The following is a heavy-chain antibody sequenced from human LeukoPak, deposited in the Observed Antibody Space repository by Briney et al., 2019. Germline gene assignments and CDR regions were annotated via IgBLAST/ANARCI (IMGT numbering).Heavy chain of an antibody. CDR1: GFTXXSYA. CDR2: NSGSGGST. V-gene: IGHV3-23*01. CDR3: AKTGGAYGYYGMDV. D-gene: IGHD4-17*01. Sequence: SLXLSCAXSGFTXXSYAMSWVRQAPVKGLEWVSANSGSGGSTYYADSVKGRFTISRDNSKNTLYLQMNSLRAEDTAVYYCAKTGGAYGYYGMDVWGQGTTVTVSS. J-gene: IGHJ6*02.